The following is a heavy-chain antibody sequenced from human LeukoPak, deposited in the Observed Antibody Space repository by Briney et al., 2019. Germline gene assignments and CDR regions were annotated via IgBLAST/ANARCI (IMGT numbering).Heavy chain of an antibody. CDR2: IYYSGST. CDR1: GGSISSYY. J-gene: IGHJ4*02. CDR3: ARESYDFGSL. D-gene: IGHD3-3*01. V-gene: IGHV4-59*01. Sequence: PSETLSLTCTVSGGSISSYYWSWIRQPPGKGLERIGYIYYSGSTNYNPSLKSRVTISVDTSKNQFSLKLSSVTAADTAVYYCARESYDFGSLWGQGTLVTVSS.